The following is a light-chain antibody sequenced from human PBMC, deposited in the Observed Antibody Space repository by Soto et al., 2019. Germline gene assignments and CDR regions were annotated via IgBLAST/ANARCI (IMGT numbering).Light chain of an antibody. CDR3: QQSYSTPQA. V-gene: IGKV3-11*01. CDR1: QGVWSY. J-gene: IGKJ3*01. Sequence: EIVLTQSPATLSLSPGEIATLSCRASQGVWSYVAWYQQKAGQAPRLLIYDSSKRPTGIPARFSGSGSGTDFTLTISSLQPEDFATYYCQQSYSTPQAFGPGTKVDIK. CDR2: DSS.